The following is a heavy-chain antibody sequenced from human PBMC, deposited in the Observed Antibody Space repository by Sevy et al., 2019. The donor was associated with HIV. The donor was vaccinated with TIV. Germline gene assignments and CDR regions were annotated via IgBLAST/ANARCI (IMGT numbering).Heavy chain of an antibody. V-gene: IGHV3-7*01. J-gene: IGHJ4*02. CDR1: GFTFSPYW. CDR3: AGGVGLDC. CDR2: IRPDGSDK. D-gene: IGHD1-26*01. Sequence: GGSLRLSFAASGFTFSPYWMTWVRQAPGKGLEWVANIRPDGSDKYYVDSVKGRFTISRDNAKNSLYLQMNSLRADDTAMYYFAGGVGLDCWGQGALVTVSS.